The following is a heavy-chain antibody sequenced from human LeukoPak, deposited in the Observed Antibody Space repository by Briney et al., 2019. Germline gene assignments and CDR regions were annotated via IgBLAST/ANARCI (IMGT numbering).Heavy chain of an antibody. CDR1: GYTFTSYD. D-gene: IGHD3-16*02. Sequence: ASVKVSCKASGYTFTSYDINWVRQATGQGLEWMGWMNPNSGNTGYAQKFQGRVTMTRNTSISTAYMELSSLRSEDTAVYYCARGRGRLGELSLPYHYWGQGTLVTVSS. CDR3: ARGRGRLGELSLPYHY. V-gene: IGHV1-8*01. CDR2: MNPNSGNT. J-gene: IGHJ4*02.